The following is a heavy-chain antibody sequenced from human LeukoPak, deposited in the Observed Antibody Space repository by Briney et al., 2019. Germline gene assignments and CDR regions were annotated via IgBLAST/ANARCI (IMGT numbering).Heavy chain of an antibody. CDR2: VYFDGST. J-gene: IGHJ6*02. CDR3: ARHQHRGRKHYYGMDV. V-gene: IGHV4-59*08. CDR1: GGSIGIYY. Sequence: SETLSLTCNVSGGSIGIYYWSWIRRPPGKGLEWIGYVYFDGSTKYSPSLKSRVSISVDTSKNQFSLRLNSVTAADTAVYYCARHQHRGRKHYYGMDVWGQGTTVTVSS. D-gene: IGHD1-26*01.